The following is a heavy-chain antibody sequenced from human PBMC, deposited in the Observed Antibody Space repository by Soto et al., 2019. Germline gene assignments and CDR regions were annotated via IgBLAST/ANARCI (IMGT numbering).Heavy chain of an antibody. Sequence: QITLKESGPTLVKPTQTLTLTCTFCGFSLSTSGVGVGWIRQPPGKALEWLALLYWDDGKHYSPSLKSRLTIAKDASKNQVVLTMTNMDPVDTGTYYGAHLKHFFDYWGQGTLVTVSS. CDR3: AHLKHFFDY. J-gene: IGHJ4*02. CDR1: GFSLSTSGVG. CDR2: LYWDDGK. V-gene: IGHV2-5*02.